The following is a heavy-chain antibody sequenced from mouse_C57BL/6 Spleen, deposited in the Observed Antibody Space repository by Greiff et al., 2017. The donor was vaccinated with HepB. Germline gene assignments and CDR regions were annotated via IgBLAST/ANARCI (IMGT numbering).Heavy chain of an antibody. D-gene: IGHD1-1*01. CDR2: ISSGSSTI. V-gene: IGHV5-17*01. CDR1: GFTFSDYG. Sequence: DVKLVESGGGLVKPGGSLKLSCAASGFTFSDYGMHWVRQAPEKGLEWVAYISSGSSTIYYADTVKGRFTISRDNAKNTLFLQMTSLRSEDTAMYYCAREVYYYGSRNPDYWGQGTTLTVSS. J-gene: IGHJ2*01. CDR3: AREVYYYGSRNPDY.